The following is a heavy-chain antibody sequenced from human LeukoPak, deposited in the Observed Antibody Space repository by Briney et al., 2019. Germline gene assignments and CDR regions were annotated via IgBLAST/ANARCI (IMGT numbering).Heavy chain of an antibody. CDR1: GFTFSSYA. Sequence: PGGSLRLSCAASGFTFSSYAMSWVRQAPGKGLEWVSAISGSGGSTYYADSVKGRFTISRDNSKNTLYLQMNSLRAEDTAVYYCAKGTIFEVVIIFLYFDYWGQGTLVTVSS. D-gene: IGHD3-3*01. V-gene: IGHV3-23*01. CDR3: AKGTIFEVVIIFLYFDY. CDR2: ISGSGGST. J-gene: IGHJ4*02.